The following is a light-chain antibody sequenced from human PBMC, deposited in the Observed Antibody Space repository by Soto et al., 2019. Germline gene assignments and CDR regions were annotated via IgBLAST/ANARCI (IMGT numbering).Light chain of an antibody. CDR2: GTS. CDR1: QSVGRS. V-gene: IGKV3-15*01. CDR3: QQYDNWPSVT. Sequence: IVMTQSPATLSVSPGERATLSCRASQSVGRSLAWYQQKPGQAPRLLIYGTSARATGVPATFSGSGSGTEFTLTISSLHSEDFAIYYCQQYDNWPSVTFGGGTKVEIK. J-gene: IGKJ4*01.